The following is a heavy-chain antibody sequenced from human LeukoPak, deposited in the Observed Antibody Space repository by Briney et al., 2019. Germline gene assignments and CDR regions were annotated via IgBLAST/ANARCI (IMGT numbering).Heavy chain of an antibody. CDR2: IKEDGSDA. J-gene: IGHJ4*02. Sequence: PGGSLRLPCSASGLTFRSFWMTWVRQAPGKGLELVANIKEDGSDANYVDAVKGRFTISRDNAKDSLYLQMNSVRPEDTAVYYCARDIPYGLSYFDYWGQGTLVTVSS. CDR3: ARDIPYGLSYFDY. CDR1: GLTFRSFW. V-gene: IGHV3-7*04. D-gene: IGHD2-2*02.